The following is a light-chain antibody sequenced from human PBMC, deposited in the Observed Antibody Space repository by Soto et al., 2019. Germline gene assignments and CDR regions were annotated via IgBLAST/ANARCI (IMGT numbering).Light chain of an antibody. CDR2: GAS. V-gene: IGKV3-20*01. CDR1: QSVSSSSY. Sequence: EIVLTQSPGTLSLSPGERATLSCRASQSVSSSSYLAWYQQKPGQAPRLLIYGASSRATGITDRFSGSGSATDFTLTISRLEHEDFAVYYCRQYGSSPSYTFGQGTKLEIK. J-gene: IGKJ2*01. CDR3: RQYGSSPSYT.